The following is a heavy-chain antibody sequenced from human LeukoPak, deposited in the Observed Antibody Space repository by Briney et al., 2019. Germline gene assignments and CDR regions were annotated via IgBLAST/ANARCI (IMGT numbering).Heavy chain of an antibody. J-gene: IGHJ6*03. CDR1: GYTFTSYY. Sequence: GASVKVSCKASGYTFTSYYMHWVRQAPGQGLEWMGIINPSGGSTSYAQKFQGRVTITADESTSTAYMELSSLRSEDTAVYYCARVPRHANNWNDHYYYYYYMDVWGKGTTVTISS. V-gene: IGHV1-46*01. CDR2: INPSGGST. D-gene: IGHD1-20*01. CDR3: ARVPRHANNWNDHYYYYYYMDV.